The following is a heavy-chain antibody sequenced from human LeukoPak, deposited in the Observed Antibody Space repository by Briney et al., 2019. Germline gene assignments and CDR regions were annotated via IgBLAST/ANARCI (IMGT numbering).Heavy chain of an antibody. CDR2: ISSHGAI. CDR3: ASGGGWVFFN. Sequence: GGSLRLSCAASGFIFSDYTMNWVRQAPGKGLEWVSSISSHGAIYTTESLKGRFTISRDNARNSQFLQMNSLRAEDTAVYYCASGGGWVFFNWGQGTLVTVSS. V-gene: IGHV3-69-1*01. J-gene: IGHJ4*02. D-gene: IGHD6-19*01. CDR1: GFIFSDYT.